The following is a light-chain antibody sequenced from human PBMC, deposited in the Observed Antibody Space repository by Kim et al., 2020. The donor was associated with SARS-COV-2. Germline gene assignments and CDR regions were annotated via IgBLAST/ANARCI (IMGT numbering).Light chain of an antibody. V-gene: IGLV3-25*03. CDR3: QSADSSDTFWV. Sequence: PGQTARITCSGGAWPKRDAYGCRQKPGQAPVVVIYEDTERPSGIPERFSGSTSGTTVTLTISGVQAEDEADYYCQSADSSDTFWVFGGGTKLTVL. CDR2: EDT. J-gene: IGLJ3*02. CDR1: AWPKRD.